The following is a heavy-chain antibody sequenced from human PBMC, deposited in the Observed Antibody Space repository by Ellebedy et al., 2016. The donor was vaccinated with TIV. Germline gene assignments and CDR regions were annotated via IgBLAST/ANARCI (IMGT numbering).Heavy chain of an antibody. J-gene: IGHJ6*02. CDR3: ASLQSYCISCESDV. V-gene: IGHV3-30-3*01. CDR1: GFTFSSYA. D-gene: IGHD2-2*01. Sequence: GGSLRLSCAASGFTFSSYAMHWVRQAPGKGLEWVAVISYDGSNTYYADSVKGRFTISRDNSKNTLYLQMNSLRAEDTAVDYCASLQSYCISCESDVWGQGTTVTVSS. CDR2: ISYDGSNT.